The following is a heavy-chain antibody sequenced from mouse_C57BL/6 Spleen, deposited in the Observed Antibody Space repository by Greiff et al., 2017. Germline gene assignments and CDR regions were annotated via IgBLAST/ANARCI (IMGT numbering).Heavy chain of an antibody. V-gene: IGHV5-12*01. J-gene: IGHJ2*01. D-gene: IGHD3-2*02. CDR1: GFTFSDYY. Sequence: EVKLMESGGGLVQPGGSLKLSCAASGFTFSDYYMYWVRQTPEKRLEWVAYISNGGGSTYYPDTVKGRFTISRDNAKNTLYLQMSRLKSEDTAMYYCARGDSSGYPYYFDYWGQGTTRTVSS. CDR3: ARGDSSGYPYYFDY. CDR2: ISNGGGST.